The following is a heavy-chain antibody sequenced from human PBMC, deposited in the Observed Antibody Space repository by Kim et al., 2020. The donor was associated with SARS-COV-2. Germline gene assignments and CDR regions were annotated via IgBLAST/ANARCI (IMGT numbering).Heavy chain of an antibody. CDR1: GFTFSSYG. CDR3: AKDQSIGRFGELWGYYYYYGMDV. Sequence: GGSLRLSCAASGFTFSSYGMHWVRQAPGKGLEWVAVIWYDGSNKYYADSVKGRFTISRDNSKNTLYLQMNSLRAEDTAVYYCAKDQSIGRFGELWGYYYYYGMDVWGQGTTVTVSS. CDR2: IWYDGSNK. D-gene: IGHD3-10*01. V-gene: IGHV3-33*06. J-gene: IGHJ6*02.